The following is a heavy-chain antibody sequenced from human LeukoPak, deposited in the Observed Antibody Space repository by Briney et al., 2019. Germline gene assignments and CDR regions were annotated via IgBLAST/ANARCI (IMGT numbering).Heavy chain of an antibody. CDR1: GYTFTGYY. CDR3: ARAIFGVVKWFDP. J-gene: IGHJ5*02. V-gene: IGHV1-2*02. Sequence: GASVKVSCKASGYTFTGYYMHWVRQAPGQGLEWMGWINPNSGGTNYAQKFQGRATMTRDTSISTAYMELSSLRSEDTAVYYCARAIFGVVKWFDPWGQGTLVTVSS. D-gene: IGHD3-3*01. CDR2: INPNSGGT.